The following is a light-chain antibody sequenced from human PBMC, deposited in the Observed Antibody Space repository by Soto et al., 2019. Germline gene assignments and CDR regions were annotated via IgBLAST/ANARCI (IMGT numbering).Light chain of an antibody. CDR1: QSVRSN. CDR2: GVS. Sequence: EIVMTQSPATLYVSPGERATLSCRASQSVRSNLAWYQQKPGQAPRLLIYGVSTRATGIPARFSGSESGTEFTLTISSLQSEDFAISYCQQHNNWSLTFSKGTRVE. V-gene: IGKV3D-15*01. CDR3: QQHNNWSLT. J-gene: IGKJ5*01.